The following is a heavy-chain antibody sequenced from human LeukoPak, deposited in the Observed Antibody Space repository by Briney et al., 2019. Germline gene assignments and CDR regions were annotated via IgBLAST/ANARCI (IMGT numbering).Heavy chain of an antibody. V-gene: IGHV3-23*01. D-gene: IGHD2-8*01. CDR2: ISGSGTNT. J-gene: IGHJ4*02. CDR1: GFTFNSQA. CDR3: ARNAGLDY. Sequence: PGGSLRLSCAASGFTFNSQAMNWVRQAPGKGLELVSTISGSGTNTYYAGSVKGRFTTSRDNSKNTVYLQMHSLRAEDTAVYYCARNAGLDYWGQGILVTVSS.